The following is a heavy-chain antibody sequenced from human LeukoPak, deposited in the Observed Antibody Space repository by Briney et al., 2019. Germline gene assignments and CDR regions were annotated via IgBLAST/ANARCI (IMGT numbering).Heavy chain of an antibody. Sequence: ASVKVSCKVSGYTLTELSMRWVRQAPGKGLEWMGGFDPEDGETIYAQKFQGRVTMTEDTSTDTAYMELSSLRSEDTAVYYCATGYGDYGSFDYWGQGTLVTVSS. V-gene: IGHV1-24*01. CDR1: GYTLTELS. CDR3: ATGYGDYGSFDY. J-gene: IGHJ4*02. CDR2: FDPEDGET. D-gene: IGHD4-17*01.